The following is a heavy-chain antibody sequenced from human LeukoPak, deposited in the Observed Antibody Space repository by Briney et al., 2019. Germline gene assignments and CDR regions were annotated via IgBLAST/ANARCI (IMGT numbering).Heavy chain of an antibody. CDR3: ARDRDTADAFDI. CDR2: VNPKSGAT. V-gene: IGHV1-2*02. D-gene: IGHD5-18*01. Sequence: ASVKVSCKASGYTFTAYYIHWVRQAPGQGLEWMGWVNPKSGATIYAQKFQGRVTMTRNTSISTAYMELSSLRSEDTAVYYCARDRDTADAFDIWGQGTMVTVSS. J-gene: IGHJ3*02. CDR1: GYTFTAYY.